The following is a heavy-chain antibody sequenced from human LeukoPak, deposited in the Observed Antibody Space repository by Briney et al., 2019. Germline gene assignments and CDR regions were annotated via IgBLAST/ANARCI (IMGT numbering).Heavy chain of an antibody. CDR3: AKDLTIATTSHFDY. Sequence: GGSLRLXCAASGFTFSSYGMHWVRQAPGKGLEWVAVIWYDGSNKYYADSVKGRFTISRDNSKNTLYLQMNSLRAEDTAVYYCAKDLTIATTSHFDYWGQGTLVTVSS. V-gene: IGHV3-33*06. J-gene: IGHJ4*02. CDR2: IWYDGSNK. CDR1: GFTFSSYG. D-gene: IGHD2-21*01.